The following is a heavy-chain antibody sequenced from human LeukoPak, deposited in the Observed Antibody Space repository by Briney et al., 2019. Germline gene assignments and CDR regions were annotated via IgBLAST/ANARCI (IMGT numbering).Heavy chain of an antibody. J-gene: IGHJ4*02. D-gene: IGHD1-20*01. V-gene: IGHV3-30*03. CDR3: ARERYNWNDGGNYFDY. CDR1: GFTFSSYS. Sequence: GGSLRLSCAASGFTFSSYSMNWVRQAPGKGLEWVAVISYDGSNKYYADSVKGRFTISRDNSKDTLYLQMNSLRAEDTAVYYCARERYNWNDGGNYFDYWGQGTLVTVSS. CDR2: ISYDGSNK.